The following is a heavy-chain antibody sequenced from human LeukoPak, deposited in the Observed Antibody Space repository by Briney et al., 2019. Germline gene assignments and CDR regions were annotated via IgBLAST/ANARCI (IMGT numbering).Heavy chain of an antibody. V-gene: IGHV4-59*08. Sequence: PSETLSLTCTVSGGSLRTYFWSWIRQPPRTGLEWIGYITFNGRTASNPSLKSRVSTSLDRSTNQFSLTLNSVTAADTAVYFCARSPGGYFDYWGQGVLVTVSS. CDR2: ITFNGRT. J-gene: IGHJ4*02. D-gene: IGHD1-14*01. CDR1: GGSLRTYF. CDR3: ARSPGGYFDY.